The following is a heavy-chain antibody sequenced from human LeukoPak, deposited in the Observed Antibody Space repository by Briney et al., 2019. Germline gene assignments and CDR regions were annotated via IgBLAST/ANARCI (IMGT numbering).Heavy chain of an antibody. Sequence: SEILSLTCTVSGGSISSYYWSWIRQPPGKGLEWIGYIYYSGSTNYNPSLKSRVTISVDTSKNQFSLKLSSVTAADTAVYYCARDTMVRGVDYWGQGTLVTVSS. CDR2: IYYSGST. V-gene: IGHV4-59*01. D-gene: IGHD3-10*01. J-gene: IGHJ4*02. CDR3: ARDTMVRGVDY. CDR1: GGSISSYY.